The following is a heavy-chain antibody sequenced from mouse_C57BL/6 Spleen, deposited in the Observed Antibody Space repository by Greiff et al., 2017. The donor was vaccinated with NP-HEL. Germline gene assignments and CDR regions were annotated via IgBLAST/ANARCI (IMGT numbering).Heavy chain of an antibody. D-gene: IGHD4-1*01. V-gene: IGHV1-18*01. CDR3: ARLWDRFAY. Sequence: EVKLVESGPELVKPGASVKIPCKASGYTFTDYNMDWVKQSHGKSLEWIGDINPNNGGTIYNQKFKGKATLTVDKSSSTAYMELRSLTSEDTAVYYCARLWDRFAYWGQGTLVTVSA. CDR1: GYTFTDYN. J-gene: IGHJ3*01. CDR2: INPNNGGT.